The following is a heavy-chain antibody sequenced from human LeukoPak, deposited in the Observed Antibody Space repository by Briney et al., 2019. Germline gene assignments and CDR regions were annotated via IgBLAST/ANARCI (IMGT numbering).Heavy chain of an antibody. Sequence: GGSLRLSCPASGFTFSSYAMSWVRQAPGKGLEWLSSISASGDDTDYAESVRGRFTISRDNSKNTLYLQMNSLGAEDTAIYYCAKGDTGYSSGLDAFDIWGQGTLVSVSS. CDR2: ISASGDDT. CDR3: AKGDTGYSSGLDAFDI. D-gene: IGHD6-19*01. CDR1: GFTFSSYA. V-gene: IGHV3-23*01. J-gene: IGHJ3*02.